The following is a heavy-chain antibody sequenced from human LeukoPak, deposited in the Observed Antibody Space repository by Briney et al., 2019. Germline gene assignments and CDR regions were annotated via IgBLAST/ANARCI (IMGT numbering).Heavy chain of an antibody. CDR1: GGSISNYY. Sequence: KPSKTLSLTCTVSGGSISNYYWSWIRQPPGKGLEWIGYIYYSGSTNYNPSLKSRVTISVDTSRNQFSLKLNSVTAADTAVYYCAKGVDYCSGGSCPADYWGPGTLVTVSS. D-gene: IGHD2-15*01. V-gene: IGHV4-59*01. J-gene: IGHJ4*02. CDR3: AKGVDYCSGGSCPADY. CDR2: IYYSGST.